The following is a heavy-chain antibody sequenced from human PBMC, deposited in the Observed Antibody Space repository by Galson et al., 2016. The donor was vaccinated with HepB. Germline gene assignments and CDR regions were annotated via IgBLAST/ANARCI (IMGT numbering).Heavy chain of an antibody. V-gene: IGHV3-33*01. CDR1: GFTFSSYD. CDR3: ARDLRKWAPLGHGMDV. D-gene: IGHD2-8*01. CDR2: IWFDGLNE. J-gene: IGHJ6*02. Sequence: SLRLSCAASGFTFSSYDMHWVRQAPGKGLEWVAVIWFDGLNEYYADSVRGRFNISRDNSKNTLYLQMNSLRAEDTAVYYCARDLRKWAPLGHGMDVWGQGTTVSVSS.